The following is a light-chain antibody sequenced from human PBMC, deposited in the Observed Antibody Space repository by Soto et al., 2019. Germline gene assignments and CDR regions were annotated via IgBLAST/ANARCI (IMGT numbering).Light chain of an antibody. CDR1: QSVSSSY. V-gene: IGKV3D-20*02. CDR2: GAS. J-gene: IGKJ1*01. CDR3: QQRSNWPWT. Sequence: IMLTQSPGTLSLSPGERATLSFRASQSVSSSYLAWYQQKPGQAPRLLIYGASSRATGIPDRFSGSGSGTDFTLTISRLQPEDFAVYYCQQRSNWPWTFGQGTKVDI.